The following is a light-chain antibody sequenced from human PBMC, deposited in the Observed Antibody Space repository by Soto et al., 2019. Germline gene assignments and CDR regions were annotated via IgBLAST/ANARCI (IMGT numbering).Light chain of an antibody. V-gene: IGLV2-14*01. CDR1: SSDIGGYNF. CDR3: SSYTSRTTNV. CDR2: EVS. J-gene: IGLJ1*01. Sequence: QSALTQPASVSGSPGQSITISCTGTSSDIGGYNFVSWYQQHPGKAPKLMIFEVSKRPSGVSNRFSGSKSGNTASLTISGLHAEDEADYYCSSYTSRTTNVFGTGTKVTVL.